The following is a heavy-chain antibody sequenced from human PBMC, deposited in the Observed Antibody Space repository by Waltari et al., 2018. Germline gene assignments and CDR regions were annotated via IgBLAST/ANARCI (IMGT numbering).Heavy chain of an antibody. V-gene: IGHV3-7*03. J-gene: IGHJ4*02. CDR1: GFTFSGDW. D-gene: IGHD3-10*01. Sequence: EVLLVESGGGLVQPGGSLGVSCAACGFTFSGDWMTWVGPTPGKGPEWVANINQDGSERNYVDSVKGRFTVSRDNAKNLLYLQITRLRADDTAIYYCTRDRRGTPLFDYWGQGTLVTVSS. CDR2: INQDGSER. CDR3: TRDRRGTPLFDY.